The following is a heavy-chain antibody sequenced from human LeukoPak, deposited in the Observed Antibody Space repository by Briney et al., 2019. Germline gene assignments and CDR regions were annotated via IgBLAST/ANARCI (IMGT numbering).Heavy chain of an antibody. D-gene: IGHD2-15*01. J-gene: IGHJ4*02. V-gene: IGHV1-2*02. CDR2: INPNNAGT. Sequence: ASVKVSCKTSGYTFTDYYMNWVRQAPGQGLEWMGWINPNNAGTNYAQKFQGRVTMTRDTSISTAYMELSRLRSDDTAVYYCARVCSNCYARYFDYWGRGTLVTVSS. CDR1: GYTFTDYY. CDR3: ARVCSNCYARYFDY.